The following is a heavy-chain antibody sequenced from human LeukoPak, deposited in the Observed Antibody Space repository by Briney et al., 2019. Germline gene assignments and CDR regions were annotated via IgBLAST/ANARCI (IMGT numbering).Heavy chain of an antibody. D-gene: IGHD6-13*01. V-gene: IGHV4-39*07. CDR3: ASRPTAGTHFDY. CDR1: GGSISSSSYY. CDR2: IYYSGST. Sequence: PSETLSLTCNVSGGSISSSSYYWGWIRQPPGKGLEWIGNIYYSGSTYYNPSLKSRVTISVDTSKNQFSLKLSSVTAADTAVYYCASRPTAGTHFDYWGQGTLVTVSS. J-gene: IGHJ4*02.